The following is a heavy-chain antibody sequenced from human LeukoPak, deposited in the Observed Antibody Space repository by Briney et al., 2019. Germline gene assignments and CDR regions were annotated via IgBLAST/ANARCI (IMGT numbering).Heavy chain of an antibody. CDR1: GFTFSSYW. CDR2: IKQDGSKK. Sequence: PGGSLRLSCAASGFTFSSYWMTWFRQAPGKGLEWVANIKQDGSKKNYVDSVKGRFTISRDNAKNSLYLQMNSLRAEDTAVYYCATPLDYYDTSGYHQGGDWGQGTLVTVSS. J-gene: IGHJ4*02. CDR3: ATPLDYYDTSGYHQGGD. D-gene: IGHD3-22*01. V-gene: IGHV3-7*03.